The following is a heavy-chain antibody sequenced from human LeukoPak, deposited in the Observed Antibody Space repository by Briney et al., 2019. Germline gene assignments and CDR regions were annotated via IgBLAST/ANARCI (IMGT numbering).Heavy chain of an antibody. CDR2: INRDGSST. CDR1: GFTFSNYW. Sequence: GGSLRLSCAVSGFTFSNYWMHWVRQAPGKGLVWVSRINRDGSSTYYADSVKGRFTISRDNPKNTLYLQMNSLRAEDTAVYYCTPGGGQGTLVTVSS. D-gene: IGHD3-10*01. CDR3: TPG. V-gene: IGHV3-74*01. J-gene: IGHJ4*02.